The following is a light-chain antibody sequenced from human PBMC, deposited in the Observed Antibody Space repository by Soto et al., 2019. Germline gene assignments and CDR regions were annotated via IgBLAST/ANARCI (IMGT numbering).Light chain of an antibody. CDR2: DVS. Sequence: QSALTQPASVSGXPXQSXAXSCTXTSXDVGYYNYVSWYQQHPGKAPKLMIFDVSNRPSGVSDRFSGSKSGNTASLTISGLQADDEADYYCTSYTSSSTYVFGTGTKLTVL. V-gene: IGLV2-14*01. CDR1: SXDVGYYNY. J-gene: IGLJ1*01. CDR3: TSYTSSSTYV.